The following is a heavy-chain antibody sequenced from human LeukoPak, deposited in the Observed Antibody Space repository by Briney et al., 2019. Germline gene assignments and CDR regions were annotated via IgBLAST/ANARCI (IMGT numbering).Heavy chain of an antibody. J-gene: IGHJ4*02. CDR2: ISSSSSYI. Sequence: PGGSLRLSRAASGFTFSSYSMNWVRQAPGKGLEWVSSISSSSSYIYYADSVKGRFTISRDNAKNSLYLQMNSLRAEDTAVYYCARGGTYGDYLYYFDYWGQGTLVTVSS. V-gene: IGHV3-21*01. D-gene: IGHD4-17*01. CDR1: GFTFSSYS. CDR3: ARGGTYGDYLYYFDY.